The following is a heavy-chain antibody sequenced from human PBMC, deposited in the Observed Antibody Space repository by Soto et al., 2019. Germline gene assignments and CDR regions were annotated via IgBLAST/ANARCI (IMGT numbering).Heavy chain of an antibody. J-gene: IGHJ4*02. CDR1: GYPFPIFE. Sequence: ASVKVSCKTSGYPFPIFEVHWIRQAPGQRPEWMGGISNAGSGNTKYSQKFQDRLTITGDKRATTVYMALSSLTSEDTATYYCARESNHYQDFFQNWGQGTQVTVSS. CDR2: ISNAGSGNT. CDR3: ARESNHYQDFFQN. D-gene: IGHD2-2*01. V-gene: IGHV1-3*01.